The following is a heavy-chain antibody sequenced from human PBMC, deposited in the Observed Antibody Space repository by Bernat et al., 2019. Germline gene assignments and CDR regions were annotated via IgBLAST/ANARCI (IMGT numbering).Heavy chain of an antibody. CDR2: MNPNSGNT. V-gene: IGHV1-8*01. D-gene: IGHD2-8*01. CDR1: GYTFTSYD. J-gene: IGHJ4*02. Sequence: QVQLVQSGAEVKKPGASVKVSCKASGYTFTSYDINWVRQATGQGLEWMGWMNPNSGNTGYAQKFQGRVTMTRNTSISTAYMELSSLRSEDTAVYYCASDRADCTNGVCYFLLGYWGQGTLVTVSS. CDR3: ASDRADCTNGVCYFLLGY.